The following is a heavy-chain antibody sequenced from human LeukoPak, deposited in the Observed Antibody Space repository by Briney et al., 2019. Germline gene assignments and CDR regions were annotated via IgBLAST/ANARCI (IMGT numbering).Heavy chain of an antibody. CDR2: IYYSGST. V-gene: IGHV4-59*01. J-gene: IGHJ4*02. D-gene: IGHD6-13*01. Sequence: PSETLSLTCTVSGVSISSYYWSWIRQPPGQGLEWIGFIYYSGSTNYNPSLKSRVIISVDTSKNQFSLKLSSVTAADTAVYYCASPGIVAAGTDRGFDYWGQGTLVTVSS. CDR3: ASPGIVAAGTDRGFDY. CDR1: GVSISSYY.